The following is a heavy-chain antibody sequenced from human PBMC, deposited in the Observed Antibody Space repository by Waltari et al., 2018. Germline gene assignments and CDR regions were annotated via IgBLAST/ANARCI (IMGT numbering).Heavy chain of an antibody. CDR2: IWYDGSNK. D-gene: IGHD5-12*01. J-gene: IGHJ4*02. CDR3: ARDSIVAGPFDY. Sequence: QVQLVESGGGVVQPGRSLRLSCAASGFTFSSYGMHWVRQAPGKVLEWVAVIWYDGSNKYYADSVKGRFTISRDNSKNTLYLQMNSLRAEDTAVYYCARDSIVAGPFDYWGQGTLVTVSS. V-gene: IGHV3-33*01. CDR1: GFTFSSYG.